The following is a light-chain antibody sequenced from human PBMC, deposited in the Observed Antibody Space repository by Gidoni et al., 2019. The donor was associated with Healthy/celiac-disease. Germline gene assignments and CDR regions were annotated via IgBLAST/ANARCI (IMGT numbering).Light chain of an antibody. CDR3: QQSDSTPRRFT. CDR2: AAS. CDR1: QSISSY. J-gene: IGKJ3*01. V-gene: IGKV1-39*01. Sequence: HMTESPCALSASVGDRVTITCRASQSISSYLNWYQQKPGKAPKLLIYAASSLQSGVPSRYSGSESGTDVTLTISSLQPEDFATYYCQQSDSTPRRFTFGPGTKVDIK.